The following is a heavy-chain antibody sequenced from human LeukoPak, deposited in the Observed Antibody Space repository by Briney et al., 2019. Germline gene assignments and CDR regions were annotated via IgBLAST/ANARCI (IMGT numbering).Heavy chain of an antibody. D-gene: IGHD3-22*01. CDR3: ARMFYFDTSGKFDY. CDR1: GDSISSYY. J-gene: IGHJ4*02. CDR2: IYYIGST. Sequence: PSETLSLTCSVYGDSISSYYWIWLRQPPGKGLEWIGYIYYIGSTTYNPSLKSRVTLSVDTSKNQFSLKLSSVTAADTAIYYCARMFYFDTSGKFDYWGQGTLVTVSS. V-gene: IGHV4-59*01.